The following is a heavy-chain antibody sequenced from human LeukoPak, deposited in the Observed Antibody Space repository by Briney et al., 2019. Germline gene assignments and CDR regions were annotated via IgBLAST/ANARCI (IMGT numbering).Heavy chain of an antibody. J-gene: IGHJ4*02. CDR2: ISSNGGST. Sequence: GGSLRLSCSASGFTFSSYAMHWVRQAPGKGLEYVSAISSNGGSTYYADSVKGRFTISRDNSKNTLYLQMSSLRPEDTAVYYCLKDLRDIAVAATPDCWGQGTLVTVSS. CDR3: LKDLRDIAVAATPDC. V-gene: IGHV3-64D*06. CDR1: GFTFSSYA. D-gene: IGHD6-13*01.